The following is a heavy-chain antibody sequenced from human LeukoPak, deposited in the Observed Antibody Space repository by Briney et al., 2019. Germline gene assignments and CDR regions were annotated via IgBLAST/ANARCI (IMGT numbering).Heavy chain of an antibody. D-gene: IGHD2-21*01. CDR3: AKGTYCGGDCYYFDY. CDR2: IKQDGSEK. V-gene: IGHV3-7*01. Sequence: GGSLRLSCAASGSTFSSYWMSWVRQAPGKGLEWVANIKQDGSEKYYVDSVKGQFTISRDNAKNSLYLQMNSLRAEDTAVYYCAKGTYCGGDCYYFDYWGQGTLVTVSS. J-gene: IGHJ4*02. CDR1: GSTFSSYW.